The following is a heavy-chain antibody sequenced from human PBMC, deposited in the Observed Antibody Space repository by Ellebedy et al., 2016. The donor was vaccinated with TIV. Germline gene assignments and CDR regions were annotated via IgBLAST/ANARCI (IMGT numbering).Heavy chain of an antibody. J-gene: IGHJ6*02. CDR2: LYPIGAT. D-gene: IGHD6-13*01. CDR3: TRGGYSSSFGPP. CDR1: GFLVSDSY. Sequence: PGGSLRLSCAASGFLVSDSYISWVRQGPRKGLEWVSTLYPIGATYYADSVKGRFIFSRDTSTNPVYLQLSSLRREDTAVYFCTRGGYSSSFGPPWGQGTTVTVSS. V-gene: IGHV3-53*01.